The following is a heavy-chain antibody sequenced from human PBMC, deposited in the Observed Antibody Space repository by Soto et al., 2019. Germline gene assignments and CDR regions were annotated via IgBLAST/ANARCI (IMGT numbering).Heavy chain of an antibody. J-gene: IGHJ3*01. Sequence: EVQLLVSGGGSAQPGGSLRLSCGVSGFTLTNYAMSWVRQTPGKGLEWVSQISASGDRTYYADSVKGRFTISKDFSKNTLFLQMNSLRGEDSAVYYCEGSWTWGQGTMVTVSS. CDR3: EGSWT. CDR2: ISASGDRT. V-gene: IGHV3-23*01. CDR1: GFTLTNYA. D-gene: IGHD5-12*01.